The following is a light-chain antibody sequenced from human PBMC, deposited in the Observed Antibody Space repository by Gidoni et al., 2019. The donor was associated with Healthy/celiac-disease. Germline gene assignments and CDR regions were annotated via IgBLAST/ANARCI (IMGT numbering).Light chain of an antibody. J-gene: IGKJ5*01. CDR2: DAS. CDR1: QSVSSY. V-gene: IGKV3-11*01. Sequence: EMVLTQSPATLSVSPGERATLSCRASQSVSSYLAWYQQKPGQAPRLLIYDASNRATGIPARFRGSGSGTDFTLTISRLAPEAFAVYYCQQRSNWPLITFGHGTRLEIK. CDR3: QQRSNWPLIT.